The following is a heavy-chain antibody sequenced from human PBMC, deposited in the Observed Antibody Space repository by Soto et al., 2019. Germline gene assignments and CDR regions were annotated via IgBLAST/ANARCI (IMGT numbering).Heavy chain of an antibody. CDR3: ARGTADYYDSSGYFDY. J-gene: IGHJ4*02. CDR2: INTISSYI. CDR1: VFTCGDHS. D-gene: IGHD3-22*01. V-gene: IGHV3-21*01. Sequence: GALRLSGAASVFTCGDHSMTWVRQAPGKGLEWVSSINTISSYIYYTDSVKGRFTVSRDNAKSSLYLQITSPRAEDTAVYYCARGTADYYDSSGYFDYWGQGALVTVSS.